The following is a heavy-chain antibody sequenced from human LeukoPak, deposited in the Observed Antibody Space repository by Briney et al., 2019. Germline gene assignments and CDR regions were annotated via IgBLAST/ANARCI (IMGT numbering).Heavy chain of an antibody. V-gene: IGHV3-30*02. CDR3: AKSRAPTAAPSAFHT. J-gene: IGHJ3*02. CDR2: IGNGGSKE. D-gene: IGHD1-14*01. CDR1: GFTFSSFG. Sequence: GGSLRLSCSASGFTFSSFGIHWIRQAPGKGLEWVAFIGNGGSKEYYADSVKGRFTISRDNSKNSLYLQMTSLRVEDTAVYFCAKSRAPTAAPSAFHTWGQGTMVTVSS.